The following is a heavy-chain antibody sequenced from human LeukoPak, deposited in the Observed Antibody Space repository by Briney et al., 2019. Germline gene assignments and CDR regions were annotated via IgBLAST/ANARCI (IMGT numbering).Heavy chain of an antibody. J-gene: IGHJ4*02. Sequence: GRSLRLSCAASGFTFSSYAMHWVRQAPGKGLEWVAVISYDGSNKYYADSVKGRFTISRGNSKNTLYLQMNSLRAEDTAVYYCATTPTPIYSSSPYFDYWGQGTLVTVSS. D-gene: IGHD6-6*01. CDR1: GFTFSSYA. V-gene: IGHV3-30-3*01. CDR2: ISYDGSNK. CDR3: ATTPTPIYSSSPYFDY.